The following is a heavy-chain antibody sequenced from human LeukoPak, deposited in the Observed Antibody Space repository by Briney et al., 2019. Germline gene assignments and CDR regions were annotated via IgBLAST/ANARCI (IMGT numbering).Heavy chain of an antibody. V-gene: IGHV1-69*05. J-gene: IGHJ4*02. D-gene: IGHD4-23*01. CDR2: IMPIFGAT. CDR3: ARVATVVSLDN. CDR1: GYSFSNHG. Sequence: SVKVSCKASGYSFSNHGIRWVRQAPGQGLEWMGGIMPIFGATNYAQKFQGRLTITTDRSTSTAYMELNNLSSEDTALYYCARVATVVSLDNWGQGTLVTVSS.